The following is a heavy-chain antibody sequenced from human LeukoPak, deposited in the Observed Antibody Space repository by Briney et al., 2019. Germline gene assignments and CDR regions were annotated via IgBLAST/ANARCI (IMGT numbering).Heavy chain of an antibody. J-gene: IGHJ4*02. V-gene: IGHV3-11*01. CDR3: AKDFTMIVVGSGTDY. CDR2: ISSSGSTI. CDR1: GFTFSDYY. D-gene: IGHD3-22*01. Sequence: GGSLRLSCAASGFTFSDYYMSWIRQAPGKGLEWVSYISSSGSTIYYADSVKGRFTISRDNAKNSLYLQMNSLRAEDTAVYYCAKDFTMIVVGSGTDYWGQGTLVTVSS.